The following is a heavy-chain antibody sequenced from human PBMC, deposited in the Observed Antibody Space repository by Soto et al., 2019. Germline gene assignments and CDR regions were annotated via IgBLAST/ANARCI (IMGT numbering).Heavy chain of an antibody. CDR2: ISSSSSYT. J-gene: IGHJ6*02. Sequence: QVQLVESGGGLVKPGGSLRLSCAASGFTFSDYYMSWIRQAPGKGLEWVSYISSSSSYTNYADSVKGRFTISRDNAKNSLYLQMNRLRAEDTTAYYCARRTQDYGDYNEGHYYSYGMDVWGQGTTVTVSS. V-gene: IGHV3-11*05. CDR3: ARRTQDYGDYNEGHYYSYGMDV. D-gene: IGHD4-17*01. CDR1: GFTFSDYY.